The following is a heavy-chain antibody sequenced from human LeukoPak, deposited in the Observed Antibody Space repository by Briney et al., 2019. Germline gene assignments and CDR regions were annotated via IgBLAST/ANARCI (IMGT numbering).Heavy chain of an antibody. CDR1: GYTFTSYG. D-gene: IGHD5-12*01. CDR2: LSAYNGNI. V-gene: IGHV1-18*01. Sequence: ASVKLSCKVSGYTFTSYGISWVREPPGQGLEWVGWLSAYNGNINYAQKLQRRVTMTTDTSTGTAYMELRSLRSDDTAVYYCAGHSIVATIHYFHYWGQGTLVTVSS. CDR3: AGHSIVATIHYFHY. J-gene: IGHJ4*02.